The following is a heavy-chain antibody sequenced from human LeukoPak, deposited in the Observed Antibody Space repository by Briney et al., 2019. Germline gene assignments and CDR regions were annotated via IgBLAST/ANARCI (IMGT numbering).Heavy chain of an antibody. CDR2: IYYSGDS. CDR1: GDSISSYF. D-gene: IGHD3-3*01. Sequence: SETLSLTCTVSGDSISSYFWSWIRQPPGKGLEWIGYIYYSGDSNYNPSLKSRVTISVDTSKNQFSLKLNSVTTADTAVYNCARDYDFWSGPLDVWGKGTAVTVSS. V-gene: IGHV4-59*01. J-gene: IGHJ6*04. CDR3: ARDYDFWSGPLDV.